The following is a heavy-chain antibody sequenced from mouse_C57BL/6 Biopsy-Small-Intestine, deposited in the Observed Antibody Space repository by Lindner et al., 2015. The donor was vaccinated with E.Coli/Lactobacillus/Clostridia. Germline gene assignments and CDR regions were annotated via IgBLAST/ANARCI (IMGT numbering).Heavy chain of an antibody. D-gene: IGHD2-5*01. J-gene: IGHJ1*03. CDR3: AREVTTRYFDV. V-gene: IGHV1-22*01. CDR2: INPNNGGT. Sequence: VQLQESGPELVKPGASVKMSCKASGYTFTDYKMHWVKQSHGKSLEWIGYINPNNGGTRYNQKFKGKATLTVNKSSSTAYMELRSLTSEDSAVYYCAREVTTRYFDVWGTGTTVTVSS. CDR1: GYTFTDYK.